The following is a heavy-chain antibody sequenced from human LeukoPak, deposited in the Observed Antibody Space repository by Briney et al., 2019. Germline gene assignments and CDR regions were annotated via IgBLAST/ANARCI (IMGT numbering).Heavy chain of an antibody. Sequence: GGSLRLSCAASEFSVGSNYMTWVRQAPGKGLEWVSYISSSGSTIYYADSVKGRFTISRDNAKNSLYLQMNSLRAEDTAVYYCARVTGTTFPRYDWFDPWGQGTLVTVSS. D-gene: IGHD1-1*01. CDR2: ISSSGSTI. V-gene: IGHV3-48*03. CDR1: EFSVGSNY. CDR3: ARVTGTTFPRYDWFDP. J-gene: IGHJ5*02.